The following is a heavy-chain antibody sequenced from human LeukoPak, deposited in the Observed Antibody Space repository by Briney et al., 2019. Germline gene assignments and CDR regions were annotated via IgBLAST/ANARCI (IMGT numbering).Heavy chain of an antibody. CDR2: IYYSGST. CDR3: ARLGQYYGSGSYAADAFDI. J-gene: IGHJ3*02. CDR1: GGSISSSSYY. D-gene: IGHD3-10*01. V-gene: IGHV4-39*01. Sequence: PSETLSLTCTVSGGSISSSSYYWGWIRQPPGKGLEWIGSIYYSGSTYYNPSLKSRVTISVDTSENQFSLKLSSVTAADTAVYYCARLGQYYGSGSYAADAFDIWGQGTMVTVSS.